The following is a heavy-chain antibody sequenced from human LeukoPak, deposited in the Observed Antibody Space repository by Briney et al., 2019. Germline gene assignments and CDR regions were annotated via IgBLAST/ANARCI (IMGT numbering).Heavy chain of an antibody. CDR2: IYHSGST. Sequence: KPSETLSLTCAVSGYSISSGYYRVWIRQPPGKGLEWIGSIYHSGSTYYNPSLKSRVTISVDTSKNQFSLKLSSVTAADTAVYYCARLRVSRGDNYFDYWGQGTLVTVSS. CDR3: ARLRVSRGDNYFDY. J-gene: IGHJ4*02. D-gene: IGHD3-16*01. V-gene: IGHV4-38-2*01. CDR1: GYSISSGYY.